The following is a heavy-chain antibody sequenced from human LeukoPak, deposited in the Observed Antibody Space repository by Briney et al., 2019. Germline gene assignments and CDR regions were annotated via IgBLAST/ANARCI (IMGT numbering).Heavy chain of an antibody. CDR3: ASVGHCTSSSCPYYFDY. Sequence: GGSLRLSCAASGFTFSDYYMSWIRQAPGKGLEWVSYISSSGSTIYYADSVKGRFTISRDNAKNSLYLQMNSLRAEDTAVYYCASVGHCTSSSCPYYFDYWGQGTLVTVSS. J-gene: IGHJ4*02. CDR2: ISSSGSTI. V-gene: IGHV3-11*04. D-gene: IGHD2-2*03. CDR1: GFTFSDYY.